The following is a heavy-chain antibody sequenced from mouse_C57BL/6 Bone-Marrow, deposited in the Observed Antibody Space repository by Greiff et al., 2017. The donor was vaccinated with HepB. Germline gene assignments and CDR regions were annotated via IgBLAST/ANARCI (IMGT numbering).Heavy chain of an antibody. Sequence: QVQLKQPGAELVRPGASVKLSCKASGYTFTSYWMHWVKQRPGQGLEWIGYINPSSGYTKYNQKFKDKATLTADKSSSTAYMQLSSLTYEDSAVYYCARGRLRLFAYWGQGTLVTVSA. J-gene: IGHJ3*01. CDR2: INPSSGYT. V-gene: IGHV1-7*01. D-gene: IGHD2-4*01. CDR3: ARGRLRLFAY. CDR1: GYTFTSYW.